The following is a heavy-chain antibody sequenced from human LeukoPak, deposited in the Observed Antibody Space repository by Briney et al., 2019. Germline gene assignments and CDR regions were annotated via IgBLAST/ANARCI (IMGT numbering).Heavy chain of an antibody. D-gene: IGHD3-22*01. CDR3: AKDLGQGYYDSSGIRIDS. CDR2: ISYDGSNK. V-gene: IGHV3-30*18. CDR1: GFTFSSYV. J-gene: IGHJ4*02. Sequence: GGSLRLSCAASGFTFSSYVMHWVRQAPGKGLEWVAVISYDGSNKYYADSVKGRFTISRDNSKNTLYLQMNSLRAEDTAVYYCAKDLGQGYYDSSGIRIDSWGKGTLVTVSS.